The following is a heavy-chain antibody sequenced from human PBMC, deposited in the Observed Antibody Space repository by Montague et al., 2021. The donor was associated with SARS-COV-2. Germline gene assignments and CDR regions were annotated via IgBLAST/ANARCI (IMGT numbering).Heavy chain of an antibody. J-gene: IGHJ6*02. Sequence: SETLSLTGTVSGGSISSSNHYWGWIRQPPGKGLEWIGNMYYSGSTYYNPSLKSRVTISIDTSKNQFSLKLSSVTAADTAVYYCARDDIVLQGVTKGMDLWGQGTTVTVSS. V-gene: IGHV4-39*07. CDR3: ARDDIVLQGVTKGMDL. D-gene: IGHD3-10*01. CDR2: MYYSGST. CDR1: GGSISSSNHY.